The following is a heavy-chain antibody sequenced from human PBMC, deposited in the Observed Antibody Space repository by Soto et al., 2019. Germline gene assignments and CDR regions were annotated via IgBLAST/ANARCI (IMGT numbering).Heavy chain of an antibody. J-gene: IGHJ6*02. CDR1: EFTFNTYW. Sequence: EVQLVESGGGLVQPGGSLRLSCLASEFTFNTYWMNWVRQAPGRGLEWVANIKEDGSEKNYVDSVKGRFTISRDNAKNSLYLQMKSLRGEDTAVYFCARDWGTPGRGSAVGYYYHYGMDVWGQGTTVTVSS. V-gene: IGHV3-7*05. CDR3: ARDWGTPGRGSAVGYYYHYGMDV. CDR2: IKEDGSEK. D-gene: IGHD6-19*01.